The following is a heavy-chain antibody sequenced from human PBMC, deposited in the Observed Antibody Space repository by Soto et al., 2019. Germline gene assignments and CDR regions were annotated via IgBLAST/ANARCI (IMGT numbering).Heavy chain of an antibody. Sequence: QVQLVQSGAEVKKPGASVKVSCKASGYTFTSYDINWLRQATGQGLEWMGWMNPNSGNTGYAQKLQGRVTMTRNTSISTAYKELSTLRYECTAVYYCARGRGAARRYFDYWGQGTLVTVSS. V-gene: IGHV1-8*01. CDR2: MNPNSGNT. CDR1: GYTFTSYD. J-gene: IGHJ4*02. D-gene: IGHD6-6*01. CDR3: ARGRGAARRYFDY.